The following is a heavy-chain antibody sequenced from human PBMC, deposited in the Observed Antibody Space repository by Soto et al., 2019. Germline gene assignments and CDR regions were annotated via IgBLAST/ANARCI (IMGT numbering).Heavy chain of an antibody. CDR3: ARSHYYGSGSYYPSWHYYYGMNV. Sequence: GGSLRLSCAASGFTFSSYDMHWVRQATGKGLEWVSAIGTAGDTYYPGSVKGRFTISRENAKNSLYLQMNSLRAEDTAVYYCARSHYYGSGSYYPSWHYYYGMNVWGQGTTVTVSS. CDR1: GFTFSSYD. D-gene: IGHD3-10*01. J-gene: IGHJ6*02. CDR2: IGTAGDT. V-gene: IGHV3-13*01.